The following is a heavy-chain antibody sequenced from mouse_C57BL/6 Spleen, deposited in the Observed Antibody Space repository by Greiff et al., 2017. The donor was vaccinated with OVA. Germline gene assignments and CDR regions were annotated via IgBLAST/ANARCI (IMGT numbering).Heavy chain of an antibody. V-gene: IGHV3-6*01. CDR2: ISYDGSN. J-gene: IGHJ1*03. CDR1: GYSITSGYY. D-gene: IGHD2-4*01. Sequence: EVQLQESGPGLVKPSQSLSLTCSVTGYSITSGYYWNWIRQFPGNKLEWMGYISYDGSNNYNPSLKNRISITRDTSKNQFFLKLNSVTTEDTATYYCAIYYDYEGWYFDVWGTGTTVTVSS. CDR3: AIYYDYEGWYFDV.